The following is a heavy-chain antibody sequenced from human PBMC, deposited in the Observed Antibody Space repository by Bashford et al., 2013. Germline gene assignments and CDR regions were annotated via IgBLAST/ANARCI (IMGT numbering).Heavy chain of an antibody. CDR2: IWYDGSNK. CDR3: ARDWQQLRGAFDV. Sequence: VRQAPGKGLEWVAVIWYDGSNKYYGDSVRGRFTISRDNSKNMLYLHMNSLRVEDTALYYCARDWQQLRGAFDVWGQGNNGHRLL. J-gene: IGHJ3*01. D-gene: IGHD6-13*01. V-gene: IGHV3-33*01.